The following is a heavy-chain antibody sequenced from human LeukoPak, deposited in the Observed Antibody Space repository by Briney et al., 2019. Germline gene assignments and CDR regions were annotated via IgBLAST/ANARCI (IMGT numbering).Heavy chain of an antibody. D-gene: IGHD3-16*01. CDR1: GFTFSSYS. J-gene: IGHJ5*02. Sequence: PGGSLRLSCAASGFTFSSYSMNWVRQAPGKGLEWVSSISTSSSYIYYADSVRGRFTISRDNAKNSLYLQMNSLRAEDTAVYSCARASFWESPINWFAPWGQGTLVTVSS. CDR3: ARASFWESPINWFAP. V-gene: IGHV3-21*01. CDR2: ISTSSSYI.